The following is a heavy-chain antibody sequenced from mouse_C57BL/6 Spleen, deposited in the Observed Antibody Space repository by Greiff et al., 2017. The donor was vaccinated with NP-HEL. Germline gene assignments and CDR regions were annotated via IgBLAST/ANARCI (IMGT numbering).Heavy chain of an antibody. J-gene: IGHJ2*01. D-gene: IGHD1-1*01. CDR3: AYGSTDY. CDR1: GYTFTSYW. CDR2: IYPGSGST. V-gene: IGHV1-55*01. Sequence: QVQLKQPGAELVKPGASVKMSCKASGYTFTSYWITWVKQRPGQGLEWIGDIYPGSGSTNYTEKFKSQATLTVDTSSSTAYMQLSSLTSEDSAVYYCAYGSTDYWGQGTTLTVSS.